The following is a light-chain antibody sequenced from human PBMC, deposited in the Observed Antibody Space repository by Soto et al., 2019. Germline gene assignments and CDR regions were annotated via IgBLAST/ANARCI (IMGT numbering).Light chain of an antibody. CDR3: KKRSNWPFN. J-gene: IGKJ5*01. Sequence: EIVLTQSPATLSLPPGERATLSCRARCQEKPGQAHRLILYDAYNRATGIPARFSGRGSGTDFTLTIRNLQSEDFAVYYCKKRSNWPFNFGKGTRLEIK. V-gene: IGKV3-11*01. CDR2: DAY.